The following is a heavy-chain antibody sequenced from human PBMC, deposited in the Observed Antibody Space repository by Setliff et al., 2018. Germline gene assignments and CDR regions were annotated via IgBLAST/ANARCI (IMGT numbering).Heavy chain of an antibody. CDR3: ARGDFWVVGGAFDI. Sequence: ASVKVSCRASGYTFTSYAMNWVRQAPGQGLEWMGWINTNTGNPTYAQGFTGRFVFSLDTSVSTAYLQISSLKAEDTAVYYCARGDFWVVGGAFDIWGQGTMVTVSS. CDR1: GYTFTSYA. J-gene: IGHJ3*02. D-gene: IGHD3-3*01. CDR2: INTNTGNP. V-gene: IGHV7-4-1*02.